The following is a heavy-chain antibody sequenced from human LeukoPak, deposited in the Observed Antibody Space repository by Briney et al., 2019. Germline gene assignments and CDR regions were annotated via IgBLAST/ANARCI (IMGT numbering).Heavy chain of an antibody. CDR1: GVSISKSGYY. CDR2: IYYSGSS. CDR3: ARDGSDNWGQFDF. D-gene: IGHD1-1*01. J-gene: IGHJ4*02. V-gene: IGHV4-39*07. Sequence: SETLSLTCTVSGVSISKSGYYWGWIRQPPGKGLEWIANIYYSGSSYYNPSLQSRVTISVDTSKNQFFLNLRSVTAADSAVYYCARDGSDNWGQFDFWGQGALVTVSS.